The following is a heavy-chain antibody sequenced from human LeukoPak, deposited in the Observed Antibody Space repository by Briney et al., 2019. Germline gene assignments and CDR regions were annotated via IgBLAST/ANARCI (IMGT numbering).Heavy chain of an antibody. V-gene: IGHV4-59*08. CDR1: GGSINYDY. Sequence: SETLSFTCTVSGGSINYDYWSWIRQSPGKRLEWIGYIHYSGATNYSPSLNSRVTISVDTSKNQFSLKLSSVTAADTALYYCATLRGASTAVFDSWGQGTLVTVSS. D-gene: IGHD2-21*02. CDR2: IHYSGAT. CDR3: ATLRGASTAVFDS. J-gene: IGHJ4*02.